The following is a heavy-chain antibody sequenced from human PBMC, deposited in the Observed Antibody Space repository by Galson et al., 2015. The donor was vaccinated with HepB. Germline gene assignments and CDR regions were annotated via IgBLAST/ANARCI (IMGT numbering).Heavy chain of an antibody. V-gene: IGHV4-59*01. Sequence: SETLSLTCTVSGGSISSYYWSWIRQPPGKGLEWIGYNYYSGSTNYNPSLKSRVTISVDTSKNQFSLKLSSVTAADTAVYYCAREAYYYGMDVWGQGTTVTVSS. CDR2: NYYSGST. CDR1: GGSISSYY. J-gene: IGHJ6*02. CDR3: AREAYYYGMDV.